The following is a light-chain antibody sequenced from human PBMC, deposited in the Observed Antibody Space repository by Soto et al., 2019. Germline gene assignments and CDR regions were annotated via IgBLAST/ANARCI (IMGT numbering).Light chain of an antibody. V-gene: IGKV3-11*01. CDR2: DAS. CDR1: QSVSSY. CDR3: LHRYNWPLT. J-gene: IGKJ4*01. Sequence: EIVLTQSPATLSLSPGERATLSCRASQSVSSYLAWYQLKPGQAPRLLIYDASNRATGIPARFSGSGSGTDFTLTISRLEPEDFAVYYCLHRYNWPLTFGGGTKVEIK.